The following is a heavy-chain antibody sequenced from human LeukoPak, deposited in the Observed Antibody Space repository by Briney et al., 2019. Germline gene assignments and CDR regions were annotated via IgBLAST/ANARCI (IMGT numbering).Heavy chain of an antibody. V-gene: IGHV3-21*01. CDR2: ISSSSSYI. CDR3: ARERWFGESTPNWFDP. D-gene: IGHD3-10*01. Sequence: GGSLRLSCAASGFTFSSYSMNWVSQAPGKGLEWVSSISSSSSYIYYADSVKGRFTISRDNAKNSLYLQMNSLRAEDTAVYYCARERWFGESTPNWFDPWGQGTLVTVSS. CDR1: GFTFSSYS. J-gene: IGHJ5*02.